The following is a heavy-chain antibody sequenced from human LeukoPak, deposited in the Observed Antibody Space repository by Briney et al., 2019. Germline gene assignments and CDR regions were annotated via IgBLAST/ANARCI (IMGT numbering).Heavy chain of an antibody. CDR1: GGSIRSNNHY. D-gene: IGHD6-19*01. V-gene: IGHV4-39*01. CDR2: IYYNGNT. CDR3: AGTIAVSGTSIPCFDY. Sequence: PAETLSPTCTVSGGSIRSNNHYWGWIRQPPGKGLEWIGSIYYNGNTYYNPSLESRVTISADRSKNQFSLKLSSVTATDTAVYYCAGTIAVSGTSIPCFDYWGQGILVTVSS. J-gene: IGHJ4*02.